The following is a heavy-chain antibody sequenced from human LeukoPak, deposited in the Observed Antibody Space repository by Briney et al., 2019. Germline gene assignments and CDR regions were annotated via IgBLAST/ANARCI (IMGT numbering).Heavy chain of an antibody. D-gene: IGHD3-3*01. CDR2: IYYSGST. Sequence: SETLSLTCTVSGGSISSSNYYWGWIRQPPGKGLEWFGSIYYSGSTYYNPSLKSRVTISVDTSKNQFSLKLSSVTAADTAVYYCARPSYYDFWSGYYSSTHFDYWGQGTLVTVSS. CDR1: GGSISSSNYY. V-gene: IGHV4-39*01. J-gene: IGHJ4*02. CDR3: ARPSYYDFWSGYYSSTHFDY.